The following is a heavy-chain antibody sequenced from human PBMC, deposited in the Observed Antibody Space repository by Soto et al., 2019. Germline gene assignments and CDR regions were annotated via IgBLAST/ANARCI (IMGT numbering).Heavy chain of an antibody. D-gene: IGHD2-21*02. V-gene: IGHV4-30-4*08. CDR1: GGSISYEYYH. Sequence: QVQLQQSGPGLVKPSQTLSLTCTVSGGSISYEYYHWTWIRQSPGKGLEWIGYIHHSGSIIYNPSFKSRVTISVDTPKNQFSLQLSSVTAADTAVYFCAREDDGGDRDYYGLDVWGQGTTVTVSS. CDR3: AREDDGGDRDYYGLDV. CDR2: IHHSGSI. J-gene: IGHJ6*02.